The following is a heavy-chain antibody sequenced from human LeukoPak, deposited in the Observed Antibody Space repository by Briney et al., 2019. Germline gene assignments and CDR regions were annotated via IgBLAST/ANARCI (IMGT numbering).Heavy chain of an antibody. CDR2: IIPIFGTA. D-gene: IGHD6-19*01. V-gene: IGHV1-69*05. CDR1: GGTFSSYA. CDR3: ARDNFDGYSSPNWYFDL. Sequence: SVKVSCKASGGTFSSYAISWVRQAPGQGLEWMGGIIPIFGTANYAQKFQGRVTITTDESTSTAYMELSSLRSEDTAVYYCARDNFDGYSSPNWYFDLWGRGTLVTVSS. J-gene: IGHJ2*01.